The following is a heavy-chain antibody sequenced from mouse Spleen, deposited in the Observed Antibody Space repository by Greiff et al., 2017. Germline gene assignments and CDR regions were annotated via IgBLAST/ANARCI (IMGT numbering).Heavy chain of an antibody. J-gene: IGHJ2*01. CDR1: GFAFSSYD. CDR2: ISSGGSYT. V-gene: IGHV5-9*02. Sequence: EVQRVESGGGLVKPGGSLKLSCAASGFAFSSYDMSWVRQTPEKRLEWVATISSGGSYTYYPDSVKGRFTISRDNARNTLYLQMSSLRSEDTALYYCARSGTGNFDYWGQGTTLTVSS. D-gene: IGHD4-1*01. CDR3: ARSGTGNFDY.